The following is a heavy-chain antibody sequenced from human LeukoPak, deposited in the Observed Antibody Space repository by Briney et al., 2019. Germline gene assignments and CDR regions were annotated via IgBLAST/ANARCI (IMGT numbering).Heavy chain of an antibody. D-gene: IGHD1-26*01. CDR1: GFTFKNAW. V-gene: IGHV4-4*02. J-gene: IGHJ4*02. CDR3: ARQRGTS. CDR2: INHSGTT. Sequence: GSLRLSCAASGFTFKNAWMSWVRQPPGKGLEWIGEINHSGTTDYNPSLKSRVTISADKSKNQFSLKLSSVTAGDTAVYYCARQRGTSWGQGTLVTVSS.